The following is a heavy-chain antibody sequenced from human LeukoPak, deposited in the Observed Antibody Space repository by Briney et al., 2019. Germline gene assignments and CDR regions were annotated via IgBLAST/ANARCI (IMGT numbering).Heavy chain of an antibody. CDR1: GYTFTSYD. D-gene: IGHD3-16*01. J-gene: IGHJ4*02. CDR2: MNPNSGNT. CDR3: ARAWVITRLGDAFDI. V-gene: IGHV1-8*01. Sequence: ASLKVSCKASGYTFTSYDINWVRQATGQGLEWMGWMNPNSGNTGYAQKFQGRVTMTRNTSISTAYMDLSSLRSEDTAVYYCARAWVITRLGDAFDIWGQGTLVTVSS.